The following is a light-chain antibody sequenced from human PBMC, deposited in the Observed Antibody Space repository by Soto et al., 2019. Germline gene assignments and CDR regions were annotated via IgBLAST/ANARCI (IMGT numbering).Light chain of an antibody. J-gene: IGKJ3*01. CDR1: QRISNY. V-gene: IGKV1-5*01. CDR2: DAF. Sequence: DIQMTQPPSTLSASVGDRVTITCRASQRISNYLAWYQQKQGKAPRLLIYDAFSLERGVPSSFRGSGSGTEFTLTISSLQPGDFATYYCQQYNSFPLTFGPGTKVDIK. CDR3: QQYNSFPLT.